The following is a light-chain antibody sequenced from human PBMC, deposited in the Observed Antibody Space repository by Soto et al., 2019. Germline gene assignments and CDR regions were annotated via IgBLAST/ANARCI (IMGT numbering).Light chain of an antibody. V-gene: IGLV1-40*01. CDR1: SSNIGAGYD. CDR2: GNT. Sequence: QSVLTQPPSVSGAPGQRGTISCTGSSSNIGAGYDVHWFQQFPGTAPQLLIHGNTNRPSGVPERFSGSKSGTSASLAITGLQAGDEADYYCQSFDDSLSALVFGPGTKLTVL. J-gene: IGLJ1*01. CDR3: QSFDDSLSALV.